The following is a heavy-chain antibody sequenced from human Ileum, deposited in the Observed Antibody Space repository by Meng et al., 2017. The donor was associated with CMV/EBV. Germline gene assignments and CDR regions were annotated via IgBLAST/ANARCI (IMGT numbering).Heavy chain of an antibody. J-gene: IGHJ4*01. CDR3: ARDYCSSTSCYTYFDY. V-gene: IGHV1-2*02. Sequence: ASVKVSCKASGYTFTGYYMHWVRQAPGQGLEWMGWINPNSGGTNYAQKFQGRVTMTRDTSISTAYMELSRLRSDDTAVYYCARDYCSSTSCYTYFDYWGQGNPV. D-gene: IGHD2-2*02. CDR2: INPNSGGT. CDR1: GYTFTGYY.